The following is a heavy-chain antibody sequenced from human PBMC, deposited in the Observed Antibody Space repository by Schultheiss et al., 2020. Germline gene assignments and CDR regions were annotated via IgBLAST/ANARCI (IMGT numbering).Heavy chain of an antibody. J-gene: IGHJ6*02. V-gene: IGHV4-59*01. Sequence: TLSLTCAVSGDSISTYYWNWIRQPPGKGLEWIGYVSNSGSTFYNPSLESRFTISVDTSRNQFSLNLSSVTAADTAVYYCARGRRGFAYYDYGMDVWGQGTTVTVSS. D-gene: IGHD3-3*01. CDR1: GDSISTYY. CDR3: ARGRRGFAYYDYGMDV. CDR2: VSNSGST.